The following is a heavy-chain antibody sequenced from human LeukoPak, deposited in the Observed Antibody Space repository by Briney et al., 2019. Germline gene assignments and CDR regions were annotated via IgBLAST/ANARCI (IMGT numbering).Heavy chain of an antibody. D-gene: IGHD3-10*01. CDR1: GYYLTDVY. J-gene: IGHJ4*02. Sequence: ASVKVFWSTPGYYLTDVYQPLGPQAPGQGLEWMGWIHPRRGDTNYAQKFQGRVTMTRDTSINTAYLDLIRLRSDDTAVYYCARYGGYGADSYYRQRIDSWGQGTPVTVSP. V-gene: IGHV1-2*02. CDR2: IHPRRGDT. CDR3: ARYGGYGADSYYRQRIDS.